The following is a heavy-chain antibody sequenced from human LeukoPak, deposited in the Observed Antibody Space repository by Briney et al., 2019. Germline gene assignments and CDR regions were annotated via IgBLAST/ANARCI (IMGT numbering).Heavy chain of an antibody. V-gene: IGHV1-2*02. CDR3: ARELFVDTAMVFDY. D-gene: IGHD5-18*01. J-gene: IGHJ4*02. CDR1: GYTFTVYY. CDR2: INPNSGGT. Sequence: ASVNVSFKASGYTFTVYYMHWVRQAPGQGLEWMRWINPNSGGTNYAQKFQGRVTMTRDTSISTGYMELSRLRSDDMGVYYCARELFVDTAMVFDYWGQGTLVTVSS.